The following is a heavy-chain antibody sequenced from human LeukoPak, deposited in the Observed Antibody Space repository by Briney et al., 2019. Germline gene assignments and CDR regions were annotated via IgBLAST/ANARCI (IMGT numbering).Heavy chain of an antibody. CDR1: GFTFSSYS. CDR2: ISSSSSYI. J-gene: IGHJ4*02. V-gene: IGHV3-21*01. Sequence: PGGSLRLSCADSGFTFSSYSMNWVRQAPGKGLEWVSSISSSSSYIYYADSVKGRFTISRDNAKNSLYLQMNSLRAEDTAVYYCARDSAPYSFGGVIAYWGQGTLVTVSS. CDR3: ARDSAPYSFGGVIAY. D-gene: IGHD3-16*02.